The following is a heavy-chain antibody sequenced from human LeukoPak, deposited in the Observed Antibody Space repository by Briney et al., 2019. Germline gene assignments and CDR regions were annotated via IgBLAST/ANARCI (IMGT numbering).Heavy chain of an antibody. CDR1: GLTFSSYA. J-gene: IGHJ4*02. CDR3: AKDTGDPGDIDY. D-gene: IGHD2-21*02. Sequence: GGSLRLSCAASGLTFSSYAMSWVRQAPGKGLEWVSAISGSGGSTYYADSVKGRFTISRDNSKNTLYLQMNSLRAEDTAVYYCAKDTGDPGDIDYWGQGTLVTVSS. CDR2: ISGSGGST. V-gene: IGHV3-23*01.